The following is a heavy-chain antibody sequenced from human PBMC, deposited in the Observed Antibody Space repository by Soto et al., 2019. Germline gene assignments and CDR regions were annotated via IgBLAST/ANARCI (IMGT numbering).Heavy chain of an antibody. Sequence: GGSLRLSCAASGFTFSSYAMHWVRQAPGKGLEWVAVISYDGSIGYADSVKGRFTISRDNAKNSLYLQMNSLRAEDTALYYCAKGGCGGSSCAFDIWGQGTMVTVSS. CDR1: GFTFSSYA. J-gene: IGHJ3*02. CDR2: ISYDGSI. V-gene: IGHV3-30-3*01. CDR3: AKGGCGGSSCAFDI. D-gene: IGHD6-6*01.